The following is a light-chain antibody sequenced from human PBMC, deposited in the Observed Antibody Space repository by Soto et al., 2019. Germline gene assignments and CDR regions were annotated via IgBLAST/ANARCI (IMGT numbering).Light chain of an antibody. V-gene: IGKV3-11*01. Sequence: EIVLTQSPVNLSLSPGERATLSCSASQSVRSYLAWYQQKPGQAPRLLIYDAFKRATGIPARFSGSGSGTYFALTISSLEPEDVAVYYCQQRSNCPSTFGVGTKVEIK. CDR2: DAF. J-gene: IGKJ4*01. CDR3: QQRSNCPST. CDR1: QSVRSY.